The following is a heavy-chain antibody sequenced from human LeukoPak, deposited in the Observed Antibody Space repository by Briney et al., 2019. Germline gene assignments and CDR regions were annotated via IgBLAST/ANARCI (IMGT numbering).Heavy chain of an antibody. D-gene: IGHD3-22*01. CDR2: IYPGDSDT. CDR1: GYSFTSYW. Sequence: GESLQISCKGSGYSFTSYWIGWVRQMPGKGLEWVGIIYPGDSDTRYSPSFQGQVTISADKSISTAYLQWSSLKASDTAMYYCASSNDSSNFHYWGQGTLVTVSS. V-gene: IGHV5-51*01. CDR3: ASSNDSSNFHY. J-gene: IGHJ4*02.